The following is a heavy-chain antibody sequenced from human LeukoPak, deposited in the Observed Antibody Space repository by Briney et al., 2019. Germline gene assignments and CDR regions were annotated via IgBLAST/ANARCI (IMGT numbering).Heavy chain of an antibody. CDR1: GGSFSGYY. CDR2: INHSGST. D-gene: IGHD5-12*01. J-gene: IGHJ4*02. V-gene: IGHV4-34*01. Sequence: SETLSLTCAVYGGSFSGYYWSWIRQPPGKGLEWIGEINHSGSTNYNPSLKSRVTILVDTSKNQFSLKLSSVTAADTAVYYCARLVRRSGYVYCRHDYWGQGTLVTVSS. CDR3: ARLVRRSGYVYCRHDY.